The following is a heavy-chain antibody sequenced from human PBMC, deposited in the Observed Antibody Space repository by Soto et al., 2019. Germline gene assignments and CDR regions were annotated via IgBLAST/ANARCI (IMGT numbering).Heavy chain of an antibody. V-gene: IGHV1-18*04. Sequence: QLQLVQSGSEVKNPGASVKVSCKASGFTFTGFGITWVRQAPGQGLEWMGWITASNGNTNYAQKLQGRVTMTTDTSTSTAHMELWRLRSDDTAVYYCARGYSYGSYWYFALWGRGTLVTVSS. CDR1: GFTFTGFG. J-gene: IGHJ2*01. CDR3: ARGYSYGSYWYFAL. CDR2: ITASNGNT. D-gene: IGHD5-18*01.